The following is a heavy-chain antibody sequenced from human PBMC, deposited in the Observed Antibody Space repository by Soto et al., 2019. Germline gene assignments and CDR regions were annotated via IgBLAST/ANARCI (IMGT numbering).Heavy chain of an antibody. D-gene: IGHD2-21*01. CDR1: GDSISTNNW. J-gene: IGHJ4*02. CDR3: ARSSRSAYECGEGKFDY. V-gene: IGHV4-4*02. Sequence: QVQLQESGPGLVRPSGTLSLTCSVSGDSISTNNWWIWVRQPPGKGLEWAGENYHTGRTNYNPSHDSRVFISVAKPKKTLSLKLNSGTAAVTAVYYSARSSRSAYECGEGKFDYWGQGTLVTASS. CDR2: NYHTGRT.